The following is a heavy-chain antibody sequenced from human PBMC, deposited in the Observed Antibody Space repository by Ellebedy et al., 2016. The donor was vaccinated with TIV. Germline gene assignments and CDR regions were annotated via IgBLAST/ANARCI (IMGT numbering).Heavy chain of an antibody. V-gene: IGHV1-18*01. J-gene: IGHJ5*02. D-gene: IGHD3-10*01. CDR1: GYTFTSNG. CDR2: ISAYNGDT. CDR3: ARVPRGFFDP. Sequence: AASVKVSCKASGYTFTSNGISWVRQAPGQGLEWMGWISAYNGDTNYAQKFQGRVTMTRDTSTSTVYMELRRLKSDDTGVYYCARVPRGFFDPWGQGSLVTVSS.